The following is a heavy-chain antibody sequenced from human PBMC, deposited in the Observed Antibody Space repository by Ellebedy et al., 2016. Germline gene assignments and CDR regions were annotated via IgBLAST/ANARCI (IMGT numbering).Heavy chain of an antibody. CDR2: INPYDGST. D-gene: IGHD7-27*01. V-gene: IGHV1-46*01. CDR1: GYTFTNFG. Sequence: ASVKVSCKASGYTFTNFGIHWVRQAPGQGLEWMGLINPYDGSTNYAQRVQGRVSMTRDASTSTVYMELNSLISDDTAVYYCARDDWGSDYWGQGTLVTVSS. J-gene: IGHJ4*02. CDR3: ARDDWGSDY.